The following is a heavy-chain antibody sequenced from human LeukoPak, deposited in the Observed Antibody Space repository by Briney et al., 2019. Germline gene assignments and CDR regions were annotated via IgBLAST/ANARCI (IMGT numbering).Heavy chain of an antibody. D-gene: IGHD6-6*01. Sequence: GGSLRLSCAATGVTSNYMTWVRQAPGKGLEWVSVIYNGGTTYYADSVKGRFTISRDNSKSTLFVYLQMNSLRTDDTALYYCAGGGEAARSLAYWGQGALVTVSS. V-gene: IGHV3-66*02. J-gene: IGHJ4*02. CDR3: AGGGEAARSLAY. CDR1: GVTSNY. CDR2: IYNGGTT.